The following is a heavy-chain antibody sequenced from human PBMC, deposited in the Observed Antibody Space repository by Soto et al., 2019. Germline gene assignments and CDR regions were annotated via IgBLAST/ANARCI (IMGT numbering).Heavy chain of an antibody. D-gene: IGHD2-21*02. J-gene: IGHJ4*02. CDR1: GFTVSSNY. Sequence: EVQLVETGGGLIQPGGSLRLSCAASGFTVSSNYMSWVRQAPGKGLEWVSVIYSGGSTYYADSVKGRFTISRDNSKNTLYLQMSSLRAEDTAVYYCARGLCGGDCYLFDYWGQGTLVTVSS. CDR2: IYSGGST. CDR3: ARGLCGGDCYLFDY. V-gene: IGHV3-53*02.